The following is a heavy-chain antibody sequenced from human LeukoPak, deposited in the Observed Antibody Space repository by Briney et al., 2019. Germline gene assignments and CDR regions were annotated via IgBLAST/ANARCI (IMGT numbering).Heavy chain of an antibody. CDR2: IDREVGET. CDR1: GHTLSQLS. J-gene: IGHJ4*02. Sequence: ASVKVSCKVSGHTLSQLSMHWVRQVPGKGLEWMGDIDREVGETVYEKMFQGSVTMTEDTSTDTAYLELSSLTFDDTAVYYCATPFDDDYGDYPYYWGQGTLVTVSS. D-gene: IGHD4-17*01. CDR3: ATPFDDDYGDYPYY. V-gene: IGHV1-24*01.